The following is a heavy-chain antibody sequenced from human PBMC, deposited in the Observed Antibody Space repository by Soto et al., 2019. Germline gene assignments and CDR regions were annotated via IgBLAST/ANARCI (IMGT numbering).Heavy chain of an antibody. CDR2: TYYRSKWYN. CDR1: GDSVSSNNIA. J-gene: IGHJ4*02. V-gene: IGHV6-1*01. CDR3: ARGRWSTLDY. D-gene: IGHD2-15*01. Sequence: QVQLQQSGPGLVKPSQTLSLTCAVSGDSVSSNNIAWNWLRQSPWRGLEWLGRTYYRSKWYNEYAVSVRSRITINLDTSKNQFSLQLNSVTPEDTAVYYCARGRWSTLDYWGQGAQVTVSS.